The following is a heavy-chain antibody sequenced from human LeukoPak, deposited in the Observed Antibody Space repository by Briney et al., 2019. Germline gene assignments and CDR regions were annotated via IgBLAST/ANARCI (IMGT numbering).Heavy chain of an antibody. CDR3: ARRLAASNTFDS. D-gene: IGHD6-13*01. CDR2: IYPGDSNT. CDR1: GYSFTSYW. V-gene: IGHV5-51*01. J-gene: IGHJ4*02. Sequence: GQSLKSSCKGSGYSFTSYWIGWVRQMPGKGLEWMGIIYPGDSNTRYSPSFQGQVTTSADKSISTAYLQWSSLKASDSAMYYCARRLAASNTFDSWGQGTLDPVSS.